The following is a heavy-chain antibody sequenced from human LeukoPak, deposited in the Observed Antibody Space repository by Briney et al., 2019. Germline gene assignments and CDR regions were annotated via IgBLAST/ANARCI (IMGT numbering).Heavy chain of an antibody. V-gene: IGHV4-38-2*02. D-gene: IGHD5-24*01. Sequence: SETLSLTCTVSGYSISSRYYWGWIRQPPGKGLEWIGTIYHSGSTYYNSSLKSRVTISVDTSKNQFSLKLSSVTAADTAVYYCASKRWLQFRLWGQGTLVTVSS. CDR2: IYHSGST. CDR3: ASKRWLQFRL. CDR1: GYSISSRYY. J-gene: IGHJ4*02.